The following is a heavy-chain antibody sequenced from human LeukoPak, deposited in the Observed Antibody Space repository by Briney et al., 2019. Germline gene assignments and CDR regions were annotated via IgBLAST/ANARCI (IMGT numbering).Heavy chain of an antibody. Sequence: GGSLRLSCAASGFTFSSYAMSWVRQAPGKGLEWVSAISGSGGSTYNADSVKGRFTISRDNSKNTLFLQMNSLRAEDTAVYFCAKDHYYGSGSSFDYWGQGTLVTVSS. CDR1: GFTFSSYA. CDR2: ISGSGGST. CDR3: AKDHYYGSGSSFDY. D-gene: IGHD3-10*01. J-gene: IGHJ4*02. V-gene: IGHV3-23*01.